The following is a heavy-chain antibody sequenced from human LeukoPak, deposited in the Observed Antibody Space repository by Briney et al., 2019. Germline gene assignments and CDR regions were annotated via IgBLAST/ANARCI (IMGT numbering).Heavy chain of an antibody. D-gene: IGHD5-24*01. V-gene: IGHV4-39*07. J-gene: IGHJ4*02. CDR2: VHFSGAT. Sequence: SETLSLTCIVSGVSISSDNYWGWIRQSPGKGLELIGSVHFSGATHYNPSLKSRVAITLDTSKNQFSLKLTSVTAADTAMYYCASARWDYWGQGTLVTVSS. CDR1: GVSISSDNY. CDR3: ASARWDY.